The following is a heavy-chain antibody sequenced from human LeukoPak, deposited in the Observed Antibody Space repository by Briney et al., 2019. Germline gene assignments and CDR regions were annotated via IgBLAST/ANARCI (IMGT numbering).Heavy chain of an antibody. D-gene: IGHD3-22*01. Sequence: GGSLRLSCAASGFTFSDYYMSWIRQAPGKGLEWVSYISSSSSYTNYADSVKGRFTISRDNSKSTVHLQMNSLRAEDTAVYYCAKQIHDSSGYYAYFEYWGQGTLVTVSS. V-gene: IGHV3-11*03. CDR3: AKQIHDSSGYYAYFEY. CDR1: GFTFSDYY. J-gene: IGHJ4*02. CDR2: ISSSSSYT.